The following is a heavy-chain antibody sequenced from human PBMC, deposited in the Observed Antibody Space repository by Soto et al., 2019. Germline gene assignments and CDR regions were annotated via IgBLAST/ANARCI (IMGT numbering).Heavy chain of an antibody. Sequence: SVKVSCKASGGTFSSYAISWVRQAPGRGLEWMGGIIPIFGTANYAQKFQGRVTITADESTSTAYMELSSLRSEDTAVYYCASHMYSSSVKFDPWGQGTLVTVSS. J-gene: IGHJ5*02. CDR3: ASHMYSSSVKFDP. CDR2: IIPIFGTA. V-gene: IGHV1-69*13. CDR1: GGTFSSYA. D-gene: IGHD6-13*01.